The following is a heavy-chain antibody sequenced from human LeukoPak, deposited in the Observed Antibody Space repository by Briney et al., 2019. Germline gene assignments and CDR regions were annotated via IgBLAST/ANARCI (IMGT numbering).Heavy chain of an antibody. CDR3: ARGGCSSSSLSPPYYYYYMDV. D-gene: IGHD6-6*01. J-gene: IGHJ6*03. CDR2: ITGSGDST. Sequence: GGSLRLSCAASGFTFSNYAMSWVRQAPGKGLEWVSTITGSGDSTYYADSVKGRFTLSRDISKNTLYLQMNSLRGEDTAVYYCARGGCSSSSLSPPYYYYYMDVWGKGTTVTVSS. V-gene: IGHV3-23*01. CDR1: GFTFSNYA.